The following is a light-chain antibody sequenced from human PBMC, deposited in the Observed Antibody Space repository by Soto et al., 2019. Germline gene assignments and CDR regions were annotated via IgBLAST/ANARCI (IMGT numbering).Light chain of an antibody. CDR3: QQYNSYGT. CDR1: QSISSW. J-gene: IGKJ1*01. V-gene: IGKV1-5*03. Sequence: DIQMTQSPSTLSASVGDRVTITCRASQSISSWLAWYQQKPGKAPKLLIYKASSLESGVPSRFSGSGSGTEFTLTINRLQPDDFATYYCQQYNSYGTFGQGTKVDIK. CDR2: KAS.